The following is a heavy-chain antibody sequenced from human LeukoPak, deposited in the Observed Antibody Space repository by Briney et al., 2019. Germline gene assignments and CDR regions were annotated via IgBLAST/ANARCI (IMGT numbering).Heavy chain of an antibody. Sequence: PGGSLRLSCAASGFTFSSYAMTWIRQAPGKGLEWVSSISGSGGSTDYADSVKGRFTISRDNSRNMVFLQMNSLRADDTAVYYCARAYSVRYGLGYYYMDVWGKGTTVTISS. V-gene: IGHV3-23*01. D-gene: IGHD5/OR15-5a*01. CDR2: ISGSGGST. CDR3: ARAYSVRYGLGYYYMDV. J-gene: IGHJ6*03. CDR1: GFTFSSYA.